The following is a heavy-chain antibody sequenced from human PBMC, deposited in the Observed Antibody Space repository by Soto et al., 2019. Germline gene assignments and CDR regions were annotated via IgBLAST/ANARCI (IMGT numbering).Heavy chain of an antibody. CDR1: GYTFTSYD. V-gene: IGHV1-8*01. Sequence: GASVKVSCKASGYTFTSYDINWVRQATGQGLEWVGWMNPNSGNTGYAQKFQGRVTMTRNTSISTAYMELSSLRSEDTAVYYCARVALVTGTTSNFDYWGQGTLVTVSS. CDR3: ARVALVTGTTSNFDY. D-gene: IGHD1-7*01. J-gene: IGHJ4*02. CDR2: MNPNSGNT.